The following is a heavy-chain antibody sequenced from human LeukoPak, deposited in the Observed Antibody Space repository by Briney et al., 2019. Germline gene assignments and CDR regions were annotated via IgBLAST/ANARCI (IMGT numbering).Heavy chain of an antibody. CDR3: AKGNKSFSFTFDY. CDR1: GFTFRDFS. Sequence: PGGSLRLSCAASGFTFRDFSMHWVRQAPGKGLEWVPLISGDESDTHYADSVKGRFTIYRDNSKHSVYLRMTGLTVEDTAFYYCAKGNKSFSFTFDYWGQGALVTVSS. D-gene: IGHD2/OR15-2a*01. CDR2: ISGDESDT. J-gene: IGHJ4*02. V-gene: IGHV3-43*02.